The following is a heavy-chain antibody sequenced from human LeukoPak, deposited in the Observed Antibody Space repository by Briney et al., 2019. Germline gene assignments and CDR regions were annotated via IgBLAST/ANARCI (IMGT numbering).Heavy chain of an antibody. V-gene: IGHV4-4*07. CDR2: IYTSGST. Sequence: SETLSLTCTVSGGSISSYNWSWIRQPAGEGLEWIGRIYTSGSTNYNPSLKSRVTMSVDTSKNQFSLKLSSVTAADTVVYYCARGGGDFGFDYWGQGTLVTVSS. CDR3: ARGGGDFGFDY. CDR1: GGSISSYN. D-gene: IGHD2-21*01. J-gene: IGHJ4*02.